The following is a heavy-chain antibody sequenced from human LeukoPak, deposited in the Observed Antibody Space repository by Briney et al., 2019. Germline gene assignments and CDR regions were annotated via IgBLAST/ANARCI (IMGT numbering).Heavy chain of an antibody. Sequence: SETLSLTCAVYGGSFSGYYWSWIRQPPGKGLEWIGEINHSGSTNYNPSLRSRVTISVDTSKNQFSLKLSSVTAADTAVYYCARGGVGAILRAFDYWGQGTLVTVSS. V-gene: IGHV4-34*01. CDR2: INHSGST. CDR3: ARGGVGAILRAFDY. J-gene: IGHJ4*02. CDR1: GGSFSGYY. D-gene: IGHD1-26*01.